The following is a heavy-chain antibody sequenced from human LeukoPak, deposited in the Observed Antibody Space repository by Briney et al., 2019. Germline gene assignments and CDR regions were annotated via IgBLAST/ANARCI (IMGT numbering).Heavy chain of an antibody. CDR2: IYYSGST. V-gene: IGHV4-59*01. J-gene: IGHJ6*02. Sequence: SETLSLTCTVSGGSLSSYYWSWIRHPPGKGLEWIGYIYYSGSTNYNPSLKSRVTISVDTSKNQFSLKLSSVTAADTAVYYCARETVDILTGYYGMDVWGQGTTVTVSS. CDR1: GGSLSSYY. D-gene: IGHD3-9*01. CDR3: ARETVDILTGYYGMDV.